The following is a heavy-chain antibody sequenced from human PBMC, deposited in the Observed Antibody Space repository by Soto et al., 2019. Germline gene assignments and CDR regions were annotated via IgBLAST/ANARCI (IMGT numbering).Heavy chain of an antibody. Sequence: PSETLSLTCTVSGDSISSSSDYWGWIRQPPRKGLEWIGSIYYSGSTYYNPSLKSRVTISVDTSKNQFSLKLSSVTAADTAVYYCARTPRGSYRSNYYYYMDVWGKGTTVTVSS. D-gene: IGHD3-16*02. V-gene: IGHV4-39*01. CDR3: ARTPRGSYRSNYYYYMDV. J-gene: IGHJ6*03. CDR2: IYYSGST. CDR1: GDSISSSSDY.